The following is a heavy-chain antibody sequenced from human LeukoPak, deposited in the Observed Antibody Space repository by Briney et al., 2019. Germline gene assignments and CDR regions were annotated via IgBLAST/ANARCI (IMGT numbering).Heavy chain of an antibody. J-gene: IGHJ5*02. CDR3: ARHEGTRHWFDP. CDR2: IYYSGST. CDR1: GGSISSYY. Sequence: SETLSLTCTVSGGSISSYYWSWIRQPPGKGLEWIGYIYYSGSTNYNPSLKSRVTISVDTSKNQFSLELSSVTAADTAVYYCARHEGTRHWFDPWGQGALVTVSS. V-gene: IGHV4-59*08.